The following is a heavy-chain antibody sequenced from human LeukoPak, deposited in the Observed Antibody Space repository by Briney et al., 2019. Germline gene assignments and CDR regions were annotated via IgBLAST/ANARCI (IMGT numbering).Heavy chain of an antibody. CDR3: ARSTYDFWSGYYTDY. Sequence: GGSLRLSCATSGFTFNNYNMNWVRQAPGRALEWVSSITSSGTYIFYADSVKGRFTISRDNAKNSLYLQMNSLGPEDTAVYYCARSTYDFWSGYYTDYWGQGTLVTVSS. CDR2: ITSSGTYI. V-gene: IGHV3-21*01. D-gene: IGHD3-3*01. J-gene: IGHJ4*02. CDR1: GFTFNNYN.